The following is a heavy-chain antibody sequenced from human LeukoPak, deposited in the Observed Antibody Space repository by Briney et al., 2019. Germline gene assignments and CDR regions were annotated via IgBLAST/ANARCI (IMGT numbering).Heavy chain of an antibody. Sequence: PGGSPRLSCAASGFTFSSYSMNWVRQAPGKGLEWVSYISSSSSTIYYADSVKGRFTISRDNAKNSLYLQMNSLRAEDTAVYYCARDRDGGNSPDAFDIWGQGTMVTVSS. V-gene: IGHV3-48*01. CDR1: GFTFSSYS. CDR2: ISSSSSTI. J-gene: IGHJ3*02. D-gene: IGHD4-23*01. CDR3: ARDRDGGNSPDAFDI.